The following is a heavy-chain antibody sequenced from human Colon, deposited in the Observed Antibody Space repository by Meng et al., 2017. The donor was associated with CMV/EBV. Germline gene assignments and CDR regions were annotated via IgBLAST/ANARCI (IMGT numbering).Heavy chain of an antibody. CDR3: ARGMGGLGYYFDS. CDR1: GYTFSNYA. Sequence: QVQLVQAGAEVKKPGASVKVSCKASGYTFSNYAMHWVRQAPGQRLEWMGWINAGNGNRKYSQKFQGRVTFTRDTSASTVYTELSSLTFEDTAVYYCARGMGGLGYYFDSWGQGTLVTVSS. V-gene: IGHV1-3*01. J-gene: IGHJ4*02. D-gene: IGHD3-16*01. CDR2: INAGNGNR.